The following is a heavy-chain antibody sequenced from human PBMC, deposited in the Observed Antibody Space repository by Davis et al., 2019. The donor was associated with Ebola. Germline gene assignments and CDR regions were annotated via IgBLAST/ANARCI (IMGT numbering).Heavy chain of an antibody. CDR1: GFTFSSYG. CDR3: ARGGSGYYYVDYHYYGMDV. Sequence: PGGSLRLSCAASGFTFSSYGMHWVRQAPGKGLEWVAVIWYDGSNKYYADSVKGRFTISRDNSKNTLYLQMNSLRAEDTAVYYCARGGSGYYYVDYHYYGMDVWGQGTTVTVSS. V-gene: IGHV3-33*01. D-gene: IGHD3-22*01. CDR2: IWYDGSNK. J-gene: IGHJ6*02.